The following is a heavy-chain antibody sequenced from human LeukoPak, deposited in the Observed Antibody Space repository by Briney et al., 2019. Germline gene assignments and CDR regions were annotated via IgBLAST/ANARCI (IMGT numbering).Heavy chain of an antibody. V-gene: IGHV1-69*13. D-gene: IGHD6-13*01. CDR1: GGTFSSYA. Sequence: SVKVSCKASGGTFSSYAISWVRQAPGQGLEWMGGIIPIFGTANYAQKFQGRVTITADESTSTAYMELSSLRSEDTAVYYCARDHTAAAGTYVYWGQGTLVTVSS. CDR2: IIPIFGTA. J-gene: IGHJ4*02. CDR3: ARDHTAAAGTYVY.